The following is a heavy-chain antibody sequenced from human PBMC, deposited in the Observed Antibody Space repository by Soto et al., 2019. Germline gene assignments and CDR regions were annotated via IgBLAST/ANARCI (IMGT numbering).Heavy chain of an antibody. CDR3: ASGDFWSGYYTGMLDY. CDR1: GFTFSDYY. D-gene: IGHD3-3*01. J-gene: IGHJ4*02. CDR2: IGSSIANT. V-gene: IGHV3-11*06. Sequence: QVQLVESGGGLVKPGGSLRLSCAASGFTFSDYYMNWIRQAPGKGLEWVSYIGSSIANTNYADSVKGRFTISRDNAKNSLYLQMNSLRAEDTAVYYCASGDFWSGYYTGMLDYWGQGTLVTVSS.